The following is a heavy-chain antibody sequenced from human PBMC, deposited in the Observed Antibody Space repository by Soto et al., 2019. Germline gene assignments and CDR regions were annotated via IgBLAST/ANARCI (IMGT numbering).Heavy chain of an antibody. CDR3: GGRQYHFVY. CDR2: ISYDGSNK. CDR1: GFPFSSYG. D-gene: IGHD2-2*01. J-gene: IGHJ4*02. V-gene: IGHV3-30*03. Sequence: QVQLVESGGGVVQPGRSLRLSCAASGFPFSSYGMHWVREAPGKGLEWVAVISYDGSNKYYADSVKGRFTISRDNPASTLYLQMNGLRTEDTALWYCGGRQYHFVYRGQGPLVTV.